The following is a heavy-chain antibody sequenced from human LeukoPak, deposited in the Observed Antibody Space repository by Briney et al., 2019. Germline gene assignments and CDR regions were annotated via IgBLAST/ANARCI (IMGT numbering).Heavy chain of an antibody. CDR3: ARDRRSGSYYFDY. J-gene: IGHJ4*02. V-gene: IGHV1-69*05. D-gene: IGHD1-26*01. CDR1: GGTCSSYA. Sequence: GASVKVSCKASGGTCSSYAISWMRQAPGQGLEWMGGIIPIFGTANYAQKFQGRVTMTRDTSTSTVYMELSSLRSEDTAVYYCARDRRSGSYYFDYWGQGTLVTVSS. CDR2: IIPIFGTA.